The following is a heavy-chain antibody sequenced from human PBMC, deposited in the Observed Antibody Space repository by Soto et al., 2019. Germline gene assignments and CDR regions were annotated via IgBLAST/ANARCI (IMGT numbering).Heavy chain of an antibody. J-gene: IGHJ6*02. D-gene: IGHD6-6*01. CDR2: INPSGGST. V-gene: IGHV1-46*01. CDR1: GYTFTSYY. CDR3: ARSLGYSSSSLFRYHYYGMDV. Sequence: ASVKVSCKASGYTFTSYYMHWVRQAPGQGLEWMGIINPSGGSTSYAQKFQGRVTMTRDTSTSTVYMELSSLRSEDTAVYYCARSLGYSSSSLFRYHYYGMDVWGQGTTVTVSS.